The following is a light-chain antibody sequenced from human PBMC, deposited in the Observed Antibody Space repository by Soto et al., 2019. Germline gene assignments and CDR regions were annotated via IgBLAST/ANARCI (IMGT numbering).Light chain of an antibody. V-gene: IGKV1-27*01. CDR1: QGISSY. J-gene: IGKJ1*01. CDR2: AAS. Sequence: DIQMTQSPSSLSASVGDRVTITCRASQGISSYLAWYQQKLGKVPKLLISAASTLQSGVPSRFSGSGSGTDFTLTISSLQPEDVATYYCQQYGSSPRTFGQGTKVEIK. CDR3: QQYGSSPRT.